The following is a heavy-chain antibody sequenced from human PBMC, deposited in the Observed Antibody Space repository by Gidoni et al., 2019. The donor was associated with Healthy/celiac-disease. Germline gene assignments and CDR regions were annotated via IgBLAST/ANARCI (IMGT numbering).Heavy chain of an antibody. CDR2: ISGSGGST. CDR3: AKDGGSSWYPLVVGYFDY. J-gene: IGHJ4*02. D-gene: IGHD6-13*01. Sequence: EVQLLESGGGLVQPGGPLRLSCSASGFTFSSYSMSWVRQAPGKGLEWVSAISGSGGSTYYADSVKGRFTISRDNSKNTLYLQMNSLRAEDTAVYYCAKDGGSSWYPLVVGYFDYWGQGTLVTVSS. CDR1: GFTFSSYS. V-gene: IGHV3-23*01.